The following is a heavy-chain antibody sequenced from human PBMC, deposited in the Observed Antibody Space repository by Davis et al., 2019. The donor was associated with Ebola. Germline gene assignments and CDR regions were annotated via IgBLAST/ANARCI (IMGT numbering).Heavy chain of an antibody. V-gene: IGHV3-53*01. CDR2: IYSGGST. CDR3: ARVFFSHYDFWSGYPAD. J-gene: IGHJ4*02. Sequence: PGGSLRLSCAASGFTVSSNYMSWVRQAPGKGLEWVSVIYSGGSTYYADSVKGRFTISRDNSKNTLYLQMNSLRAEDTAVYYCARVFFSHYDFWSGYPADWGQGTLVTVSS. CDR1: GFTVSSNY. D-gene: IGHD3-3*01.